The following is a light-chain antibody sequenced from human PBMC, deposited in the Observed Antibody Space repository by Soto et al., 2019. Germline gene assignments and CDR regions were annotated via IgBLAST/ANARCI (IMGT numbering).Light chain of an antibody. CDR1: QSVSSSY. J-gene: IGKJ4*01. Sequence: EIVLTQSPGTLSLSPGERATLSCRASQSVSSSYLAWYQQKPGQAPRLLIYGASSRANGIPDRFSVSGSGTDFTLTISRLEPEDFAVYSCQQYGRSITFGGGTKVEIK. V-gene: IGKV3-20*01. CDR2: GAS. CDR3: QQYGRSIT.